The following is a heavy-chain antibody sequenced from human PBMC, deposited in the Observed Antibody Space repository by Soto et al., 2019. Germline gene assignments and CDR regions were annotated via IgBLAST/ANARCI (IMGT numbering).Heavy chain of an antibody. CDR1: GSTFTSSG. CDR2: ISAQTGSS. Sequence: ASVKVSCEASGSTFTSSGMSWVREAPGQGLEWRGWISAQTGSSEYAQRFQGRVTITTDRSTSTAYMELRSLRSDDTAVYYCARAFFYQGSDSRGYSFDAFDFWGPGTLVTVSS. J-gene: IGHJ3*01. D-gene: IGHD3-22*01. V-gene: IGHV1-18*01. CDR3: ARAFFYQGSDSRGYSFDAFDF.